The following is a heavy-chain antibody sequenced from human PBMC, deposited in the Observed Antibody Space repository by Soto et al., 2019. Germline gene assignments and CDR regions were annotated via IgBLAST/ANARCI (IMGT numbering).Heavy chain of an antibody. CDR3: ARERCSSGSCWVDS. V-gene: IGHV3-23*01. CDR1: GFTFSRSG. D-gene: IGHD2-15*01. CDR2: IIGNGESP. J-gene: IGHJ5*01. Sequence: GGSLRLSCAASGFTFSRSGLAWVRQAPGKGLEWVSSIIGNGESPFYVDSVKGRFTISTDNSKNTLFLQMNSLRVEDTAVYYCARERCSSGSCWVDSWGQGTLVTVSS.